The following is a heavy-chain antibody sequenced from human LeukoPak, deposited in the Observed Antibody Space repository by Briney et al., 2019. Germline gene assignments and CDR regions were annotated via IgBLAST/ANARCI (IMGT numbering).Heavy chain of an antibody. CDR2: ISYDGSNK. D-gene: IGHD3-22*01. CDR1: GFTFSSYA. CDR3: ASLAYYDSSGYLLTLFDY. J-gene: IGHJ4*02. V-gene: IGHV3-30-3*01. Sequence: GRSLRLSCAASGFTFSSYAMHWVRQAPGKGLEWVAVISYDGSNKYYADSVKGRFTISRDNSKNTLYLQMNSLRAEDTAVYYCASLAYYDSSGYLLTLFDYWGQGTLVTVSS.